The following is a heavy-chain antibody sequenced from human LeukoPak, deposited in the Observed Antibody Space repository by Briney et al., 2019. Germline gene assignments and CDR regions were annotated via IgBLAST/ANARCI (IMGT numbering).Heavy chain of an antibody. CDR2: SIPIFGTA. V-gene: IGHV1-69*13. D-gene: IGHD4-11*01. Sequence: ASVKVSCKASGGTFSSYAISWVRQAPGQGLEWMGGSIPIFGTANYAQKSQGRVTITADESTSTAYMELSSLRSEDTAVYYCARDNYSNYDYYYGMDVWGQGTTVTVSS. CDR1: GGTFSSYA. J-gene: IGHJ6*02. CDR3: ARDNYSNYDYYYGMDV.